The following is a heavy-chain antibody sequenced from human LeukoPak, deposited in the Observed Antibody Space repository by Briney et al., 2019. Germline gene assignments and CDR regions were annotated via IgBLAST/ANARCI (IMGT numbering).Heavy chain of an antibody. J-gene: IGHJ4*02. CDR2: ISSSGSTI. Sequence: PGGSLRLSCAASGFTFSSYEMNWVRQAPGKGLEWVSYISSSGSTIYYADSVKGRFTISRDNAKNSLYLQMNSLRAEDTAVYCCARGLRIYLGELSGFDYWGQGTLVTVSS. D-gene: IGHD3-16*02. V-gene: IGHV3-48*03. CDR1: GFTFSSYE. CDR3: ARGLRIYLGELSGFDY.